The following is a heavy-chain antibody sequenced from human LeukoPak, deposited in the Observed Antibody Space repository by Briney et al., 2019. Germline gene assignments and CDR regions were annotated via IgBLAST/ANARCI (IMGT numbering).Heavy chain of an antibody. CDR1: GYSFSSYW. D-gene: IGHD3-10*01. CDR3: ARERGFGELATFDA. V-gene: IGHV5-51*01. Sequence: GESLKISCQGSGYSFSSYWIAWVRQMPGKGLEWMGIIYPGDSDTRYSPSFQGQATISADKSTTTAYLQWSSLKASDTAMYYCARERGFGELATFDAWGQGTLVTVSS. CDR2: IYPGDSDT. J-gene: IGHJ5*02.